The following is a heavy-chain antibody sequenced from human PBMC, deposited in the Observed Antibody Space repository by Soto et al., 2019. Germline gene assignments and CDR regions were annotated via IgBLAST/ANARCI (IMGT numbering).Heavy chain of an antibody. CDR2: IYYTGST. CDR3: ARGGGHPDY. Sequence: QVQLQESGPGLVKPSETLSLTCTVSGGSISNYYWSWIRQPPGKGLEWIGYIYYTGSTNYNPSLKSRVTISVDTSKNQFSLKLSSVTAADTAIYYCARGGGHPDYWGQGTLVTVSS. J-gene: IGHJ4*02. V-gene: IGHV4-59*01. CDR1: GGSISNYY. D-gene: IGHD2-15*01.